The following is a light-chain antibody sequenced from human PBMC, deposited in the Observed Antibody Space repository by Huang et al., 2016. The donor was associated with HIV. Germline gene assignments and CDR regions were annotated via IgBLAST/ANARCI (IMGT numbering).Light chain of an antibody. Sequence: DIQMTQPPSSLSASVGDRLTITCRASQTISTYLNWYQHKPGKAPKLLMYAASSLQSGVPSRFSGSGSGTDFTLTISSLQPEDFAIYYCQQSYSAPYTFGQGTKLEIK. CDR1: QTISTY. CDR2: AAS. CDR3: QQSYSAPYT. J-gene: IGKJ2*01. V-gene: IGKV1-39*01.